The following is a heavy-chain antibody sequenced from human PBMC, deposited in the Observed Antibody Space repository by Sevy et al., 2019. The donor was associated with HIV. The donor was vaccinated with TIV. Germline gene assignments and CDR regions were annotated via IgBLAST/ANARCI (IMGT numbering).Heavy chain of an antibody. CDR1: GGTFSSYA. V-gene: IGHV1-69*13. CDR2: IIPIFGTA. J-gene: IGHJ4*02. CDR3: ARVRKGIAAAGTNYFDY. D-gene: IGHD6-13*01. Sequence: ASVKVSCKAYGGTFSSYAIGWVRQAPGQGLEWMGGIIPIFGTANYAQKFQGRVTITADESTSTAYMELSSLRSEDTAVYYCARVRKGIAAAGTNYFDYWGQGTLVTVSS.